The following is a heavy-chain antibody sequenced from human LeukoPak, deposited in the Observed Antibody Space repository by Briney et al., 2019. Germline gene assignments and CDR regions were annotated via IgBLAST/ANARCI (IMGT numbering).Heavy chain of an antibody. Sequence: PSETLSLTCTVSGGSISSYYWSWIRQPPGKGLEWIGYIYYSGSTNYNPSLKSRVTISVDTSKNQFSLKLSSVTAADTAVYYCARRGPYGVASYFDYWAQGTLVTVSS. V-gene: IGHV4-59*08. CDR1: GGSISSYY. D-gene: IGHD3-3*01. CDR3: ARRGPYGVASYFDY. J-gene: IGHJ4*02. CDR2: IYYSGST.